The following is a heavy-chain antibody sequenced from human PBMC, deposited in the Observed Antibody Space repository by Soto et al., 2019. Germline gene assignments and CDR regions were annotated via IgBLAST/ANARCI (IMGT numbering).Heavy chain of an antibody. CDR3: ARRNSLRFGFDP. D-gene: IGHD3-3*01. CDR1: GGSISSGNYY. J-gene: IGHJ5*02. CDR2: IYNSGNT. Sequence: SETLSLTCTVTGGSISSGNYYWSWIRQPPGKGLEWIGYIYNSGNTYYNPSLRSRITISVDTSKNQFSLQLRSVTDADTAVYYCARRNSLRFGFDPWGQGTLVTVSS. V-gene: IGHV4-30-4*01.